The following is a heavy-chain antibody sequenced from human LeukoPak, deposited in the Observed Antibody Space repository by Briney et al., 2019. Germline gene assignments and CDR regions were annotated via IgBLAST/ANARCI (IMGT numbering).Heavy chain of an antibody. CDR1: GGSISSGSYY. CDR2: IYTSGST. Sequence: SETLSLTCTVSGGSISSGSYYWSWIRQPAGKGLEWIGRIYTSGSTNYNPSLKSRVTISVDTSKNQFSLKLSSVTAADTAVYYCARYYYGSGSSSFNYWGQGTLLTVSS. D-gene: IGHD3-10*01. V-gene: IGHV4-61*02. J-gene: IGHJ4*02. CDR3: ARYYYGSGSSSFNY.